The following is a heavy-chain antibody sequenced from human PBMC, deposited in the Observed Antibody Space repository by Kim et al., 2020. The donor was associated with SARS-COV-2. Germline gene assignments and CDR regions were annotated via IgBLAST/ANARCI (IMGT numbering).Heavy chain of an antibody. J-gene: IGHJ6*02. CDR3: ARADYSYGYYGMDL. V-gene: IGHV3-33*01. D-gene: IGHD4-4*01. Sequence: ADSVKGRFTISRDNSKHTLYLQMNSLKAEDPAVYYCARADYSYGYYGMDLWGQGTTVTVSS.